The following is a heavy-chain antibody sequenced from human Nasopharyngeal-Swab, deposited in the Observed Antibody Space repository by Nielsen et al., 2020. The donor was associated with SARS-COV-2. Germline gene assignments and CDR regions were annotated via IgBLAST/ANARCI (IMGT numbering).Heavy chain of an antibody. J-gene: IGHJ4*02. CDR3: ARDTYHFWSGYRYFDS. D-gene: IGHD3-3*01. CDR1: GFTFSTYT. CDR2: VSYDGSNK. Sequence: GESLKISCAASGFTFSTYTMHWVRQAPGKGLEWVAVVSYDGSNKYCADSVKGRFTISRDNSKNSLYLQINSLRVEDTAMYYCARDTYHFWSGYRYFDSWGQGTLVTVS. V-gene: IGHV3-30*04.